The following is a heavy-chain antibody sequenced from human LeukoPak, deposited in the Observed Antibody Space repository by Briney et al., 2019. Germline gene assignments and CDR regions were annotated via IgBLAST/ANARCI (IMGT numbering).Heavy chain of an antibody. CDR3: AKDRSCTNNICHGDFDY. V-gene: IGHV3-23*01. Sequence: GGSLRLSCAASRFTFSNYAMSWVRQAPGKGLEWVSGISGSGGDTYYADSVKGRFTISRDNSKNTLYLQMNSLRAEDTAVYYCAKDRSCTNNICHGDFDYWGQGTLVTVSS. CDR1: RFTFSNYA. CDR2: ISGSGGDT. D-gene: IGHD2-8*01. J-gene: IGHJ4*02.